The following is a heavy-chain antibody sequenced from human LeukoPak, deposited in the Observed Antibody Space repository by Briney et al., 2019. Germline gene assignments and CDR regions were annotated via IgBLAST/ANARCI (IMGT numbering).Heavy chain of an antibody. CDR2: ISSSSSYI. CDR3: ARDYENYYMDV. Sequence: GGSLRLSCAASGFTFSSYSMNWVHQAPGKGLEWVSSISSSSSYIYYADSVKGRFTISRDNAKNSLYLQMNSLRAEDTAVYYCARDYENYYMDVWGKGTTVTVSS. CDR1: GFTFSSYS. D-gene: IGHD5-12*01. V-gene: IGHV3-21*01. J-gene: IGHJ6*03.